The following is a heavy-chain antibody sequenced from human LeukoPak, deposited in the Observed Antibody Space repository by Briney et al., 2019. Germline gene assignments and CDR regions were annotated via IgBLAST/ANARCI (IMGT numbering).Heavy chain of an antibody. CDR1: GFTFSSYW. J-gene: IGHJ4*02. D-gene: IGHD3-22*01. CDR2: KKQDGNEN. CDR3: ARKRYYYDSSGPVGDFDY. Sequence: GGSLRLSCAASGFTFSSYWMSWVRQAPGKGLEWVANKKQDGNENSCVDFVKGRFTISRDNAKNSLYLQKNSLRGEDTAVYYCARKRYYYDSSGPVGDFDYWGQGTLVTVSS. V-gene: IGHV3-7*01.